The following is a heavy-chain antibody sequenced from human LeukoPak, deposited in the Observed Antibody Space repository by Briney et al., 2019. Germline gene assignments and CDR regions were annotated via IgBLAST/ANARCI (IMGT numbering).Heavy chain of an antibody. J-gene: IGHJ4*02. CDR1: GYTFGSYG. V-gene: IGHV1-18*01. D-gene: IGHD3-10*01. CDR3: ARRVNSTMAPPDY. CDR2: ISAYNGNT. Sequence: ASVKVSCKASGYTFGSYGVTWVRQAPGQGLEWMGWISAYNGNTNYARKFQGRVTMTTDASTSTAYMELRSPRSDDTAVYYCARRVNSTMAPPDYWGQGTLVTVSS.